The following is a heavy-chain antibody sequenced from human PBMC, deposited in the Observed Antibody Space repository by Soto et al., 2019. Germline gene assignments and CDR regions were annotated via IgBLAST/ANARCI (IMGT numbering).Heavy chain of an antibody. CDR1: GGSVSSHC. J-gene: IGHJ4*02. V-gene: IGHV4-59*08. D-gene: IGHD6-6*01. CDR2: ICRSETT. Sequence: SETLSLTCTVSGGSVSSHCWSWIRQPPGKGLEWIGYICRSETTNSNPSLKSRVTISVDTSKNQFSLTLTSVTAADTALYYCASANLIIRRLFDYWGQGALVTVS. CDR3: ASANLIIRRLFDY.